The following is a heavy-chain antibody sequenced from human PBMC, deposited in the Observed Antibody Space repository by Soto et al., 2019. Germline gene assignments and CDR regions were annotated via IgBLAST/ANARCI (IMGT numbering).Heavy chain of an antibody. J-gene: IGHJ5*02. CDR2: ISAYNGNT. V-gene: IGHV1-18*04. CDR3: ARDGDYYDSSGYDFGFDP. D-gene: IGHD3-22*01. CDR1: GYTFTSYG. Sequence: VKVSCKASGYTFTSYGISWVRQAPGQGLEWMGWISAYNGNTNYAQKLQGRVTMTTDTSTSTAYMELRSLRSDDTAVYYCARDGDYYDSSGYDFGFDPWGQGTLVTVSS.